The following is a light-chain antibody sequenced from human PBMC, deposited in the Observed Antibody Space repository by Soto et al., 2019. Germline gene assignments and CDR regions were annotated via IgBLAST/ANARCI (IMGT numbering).Light chain of an antibody. CDR1: QSISAW. V-gene: IGKV1-5*01. CDR3: QQFKNYPIT. Sequence: DIQMTQSPSTLSATAGDRVTITCRASQSISAWLAWYQQKPGAAPKLLIYAASALHSGVLSRFSGSGSGTDFTLTISSLHPEDFAVYFCQQFKNYPITFGQGTRLEIK. J-gene: IGKJ5*01. CDR2: AAS.